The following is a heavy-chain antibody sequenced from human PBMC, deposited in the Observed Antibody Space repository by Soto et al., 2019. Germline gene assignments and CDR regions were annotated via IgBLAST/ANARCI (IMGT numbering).Heavy chain of an antibody. CDR3: ARDVDTTSHLNWFDP. J-gene: IGHJ5*02. D-gene: IGHD5-18*01. V-gene: IGHV3-21*01. CDR1: GFTFISYS. CDR2: ISSSSSYV. Sequence: GGSLRLSCASSGFTFISYSMNWVRQAPGKGLEWVSSISSSSSYVYYADSVKGRFTISRDISKNTVYLQMDSLEVEDTAVYYCARDVDTTSHLNWFDPWGQGVMVTVSS.